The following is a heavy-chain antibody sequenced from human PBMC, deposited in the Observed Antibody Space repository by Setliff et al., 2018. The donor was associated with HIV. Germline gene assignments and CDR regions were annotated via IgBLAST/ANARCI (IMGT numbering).Heavy chain of an antibody. CDR1: RGSINNDY. CDR2: IYYSGST. V-gene: IGHV4-39*01. CDR3: ASNAYSYGSLDY. D-gene: IGHD5-18*01. Sequence: SETLSLTCTVSRGSINNDYWGWIRQPPGKGLEWIGSIYYSGSTYHNPSLKSRLTISVDTSKNQFSLKLSSVTAADTAVYYCASNAYSYGSLDYWGQGTLVTVSS. J-gene: IGHJ4*02.